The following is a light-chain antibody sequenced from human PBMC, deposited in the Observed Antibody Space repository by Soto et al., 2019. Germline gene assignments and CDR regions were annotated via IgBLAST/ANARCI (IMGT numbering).Light chain of an antibody. Sequence: QAVVTQEPSLTVSPGWTVTLTCGSSTGAVTNGHYPYWFQQKPGQAPRTLIYDTTNRHSWTPARFSGSLLGGKAALTLSGAQPEDEAEYYCLLSYNGPYVFGTGNKVTV. V-gene: IGLV7-46*01. CDR3: LLSYNGPYV. CDR1: TGAVTNGHY. J-gene: IGLJ1*01. CDR2: DTT.